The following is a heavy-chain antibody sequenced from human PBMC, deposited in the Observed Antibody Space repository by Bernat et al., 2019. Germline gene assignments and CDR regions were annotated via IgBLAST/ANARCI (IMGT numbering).Heavy chain of an antibody. V-gene: IGHV3-7*04. J-gene: IGHJ4*02. CDR2: INQDGVEK. CDR3: GRSPGTGKVDW. CDR1: GFTFSMYW. D-gene: IGHD3/OR15-3a*01. Sequence: EVQLVESGGGLVQPGGSLRLSCSASGFTFSMYWMSWVRQAPGKGLEWVANINQDGVEKYYVDSVMGRFTISRDNAKNSLYLQMSSLRVEETAVYYCGRSPGTGKVDWWGQGTLVAVS.